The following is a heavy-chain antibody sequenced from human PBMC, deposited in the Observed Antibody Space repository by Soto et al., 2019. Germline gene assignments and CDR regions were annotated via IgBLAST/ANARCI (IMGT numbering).Heavy chain of an antibody. D-gene: IGHD6-25*01. CDR3: ARDPRGLGNYFAY. Sequence: SETLCLTCAVSGGSISSSNWWSWVRHPPGKGLEWIGEIYHSGSTNYNPSLKSRVTISVDKSKNQFSLKLSSVTAADTAVYYCARDPRGLGNYFAYWGQRTLVTVSS. CDR1: GGSISSSNW. J-gene: IGHJ4*02. CDR2: IYHSGST. V-gene: IGHV4-4*02.